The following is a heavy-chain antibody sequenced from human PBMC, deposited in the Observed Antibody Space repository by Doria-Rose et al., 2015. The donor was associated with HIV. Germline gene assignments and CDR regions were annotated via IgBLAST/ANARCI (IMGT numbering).Heavy chain of an antibody. CDR1: GVSLSSPGMG. J-gene: IGHJ4*02. D-gene: IGHD6-13*01. CDR3: ARIKSGRWYHKYYFDF. V-gene: IGHV2-26*01. CDR2: IFSDDER. Sequence: SGPVLVKPTETLTLTCTVSGVSLSSPGMGVSWIRQPPGKALEWPANIFSDDERSYKTSLKSRLTISRGTSKSQVVLTMTDMDPVDTATYYCARIKSGRWYHKYYFDFWGQGTLVIVSA.